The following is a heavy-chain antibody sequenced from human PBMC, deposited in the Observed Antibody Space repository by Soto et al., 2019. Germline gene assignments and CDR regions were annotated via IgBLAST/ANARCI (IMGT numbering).Heavy chain of an antibody. Sequence: PGGSLRLSCAASGFTFSSYSMNWVRQAPGKGLEWVSSISSSSSYIYYADSVKGRFTISRDNAKNSLYLQMNSLRAEDTAVYYCARLKLEPTKTPSAFDVWGQGTMVTVSS. CDR2: ISSSSSYI. J-gene: IGHJ3*01. V-gene: IGHV3-21*01. D-gene: IGHD1-1*01. CDR3: ARLKLEPTKTPSAFDV. CDR1: GFTFSSYS.